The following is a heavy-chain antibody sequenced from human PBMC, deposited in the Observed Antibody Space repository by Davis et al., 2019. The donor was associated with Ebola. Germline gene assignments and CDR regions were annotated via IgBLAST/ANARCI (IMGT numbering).Heavy chain of an antibody. J-gene: IGHJ4*02. CDR1: GGSFSGYY. V-gene: IGHV4-34*01. D-gene: IGHD3-9*01. CDR2: INHSGST. Sequence: SETLSLTCAVYGGSFSGYYWSWIRQPPGKGLEWIGEINHSGSTNYNPSLKSRVTISVDTYKNQFSLKLSSVTAADTAVYYCARVSGYDILTGLTHWGQGTLVTVSS. CDR3: ARVSGYDILTGLTH.